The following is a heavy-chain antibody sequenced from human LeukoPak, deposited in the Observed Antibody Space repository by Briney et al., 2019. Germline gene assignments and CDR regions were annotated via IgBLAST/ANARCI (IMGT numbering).Heavy chain of an antibody. D-gene: IGHD2-2*01. CDR1: GFTFSSYS. CDR3: ARVFDCSSTSCYDEGYDY. J-gene: IGHJ4*02. Sequence: GGSLRLSCAASGFTFSSYSMNWVRQAPGKGLEWVSSISSSSSYIYYADSVKGRFTISRDNAKNSLYLQMNSLRAEDTAVYYCARVFDCSSTSCYDEGYDYWGQGTLVTASS. CDR2: ISSSSSYI. V-gene: IGHV3-21*01.